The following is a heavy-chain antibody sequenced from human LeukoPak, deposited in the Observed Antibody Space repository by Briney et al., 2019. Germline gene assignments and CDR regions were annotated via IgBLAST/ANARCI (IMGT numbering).Heavy chain of an antibody. CDR3: ARWYSSGWYSDY. D-gene: IGHD6-19*01. CDR2: VSGTSEYI. Sequence: GGSLRLSCAASGFSFSTYSMIWVRQAPGKGLEWVSSVSGTSEYIYYADSVRGRFAISRDNAKNTVYLQMNSLRAEDTAVYYCARWYSSGWYSDYWGQGTLVTVSS. J-gene: IGHJ4*02. V-gene: IGHV3-21*06. CDR1: GFSFSTYS.